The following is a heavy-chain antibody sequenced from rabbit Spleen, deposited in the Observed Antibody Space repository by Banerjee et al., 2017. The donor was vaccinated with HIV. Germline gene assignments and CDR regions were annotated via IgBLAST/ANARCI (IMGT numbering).Heavy chain of an antibody. V-gene: IGHV1S40*01. Sequence: QSLEESGGDLVKPGASLTLTCTASGFSFSSGYYMCWVRQAPGKGLEWIACIHAGNSGSTYYASWAKGRFTISITSSTTVTLQMTSLTAADTATYFCARDLAGAIGWNFYLWGPGTLVTVS. D-gene: IGHD4-1*01. J-gene: IGHJ4*01. CDR3: ARDLAGAIGWNFYL. CDR1: GFSFSSGYY. CDR2: IHAGNSGST.